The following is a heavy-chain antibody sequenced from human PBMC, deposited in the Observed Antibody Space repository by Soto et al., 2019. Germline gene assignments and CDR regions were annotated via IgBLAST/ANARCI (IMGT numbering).Heavy chain of an antibody. Sequence: EVQLLESGGGLVQPGGSLRLSCAASEFTFSSYAMSWVRQAPGKGLEWVSIISGSGERTYYADSVKGRFTISRDNSENTLYLQMNSLRAEDTAVYYCAKVKEGATDYWGQGTLVTVSS. CDR3: AKVKEGATDY. D-gene: IGHD1-26*01. CDR1: EFTFSSYA. V-gene: IGHV3-23*01. CDR2: ISGSGERT. J-gene: IGHJ4*02.